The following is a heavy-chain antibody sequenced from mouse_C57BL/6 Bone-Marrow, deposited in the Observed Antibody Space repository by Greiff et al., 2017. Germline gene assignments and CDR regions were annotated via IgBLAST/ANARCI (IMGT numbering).Heavy chain of an antibody. Sequence: EVKLEESGPGLVKPSQSLSLTCSVTGYSITSGYYWNWIRQFPGNKLEWMGYISYDGSNNYNPSLNNRISITRDTSKNQFFLKLNSVTTEDTATYYCAENKGDPLFDYWGQGTTLTVSS. CDR2: ISYDGSN. CDR1: GYSITSGYY. D-gene: IGHD3-3*01. V-gene: IGHV3-6*01. J-gene: IGHJ2*01. CDR3: AENKGDPLFDY.